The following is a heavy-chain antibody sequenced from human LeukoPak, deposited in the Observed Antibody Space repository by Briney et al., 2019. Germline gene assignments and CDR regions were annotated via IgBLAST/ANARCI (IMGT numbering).Heavy chain of an antibody. Sequence: SQTLSLTCAISGDSVPSNSAAWNWLRQSPSRSLEWLGRTYYRSKWYNDYALSVKGRITINPDTSKNQFSLQLNSVTPEDTAVYYCARDRSYGYGSHFDYWGQGTLVTVSS. D-gene: IGHD5-18*01. CDR1: GDSVPSNSAA. CDR2: TYYRSKWYN. J-gene: IGHJ4*02. V-gene: IGHV6-1*01. CDR3: ARDRSYGYGSHFDY.